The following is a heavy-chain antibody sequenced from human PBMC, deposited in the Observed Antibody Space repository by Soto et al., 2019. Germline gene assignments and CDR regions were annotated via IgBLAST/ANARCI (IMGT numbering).Heavy chain of an antibody. D-gene: IGHD3-10*01. J-gene: IGHJ4*02. CDR3: ASMGYHYGSGSYPLDY. Sequence: QVQLQESGPGLVKPSETLSLTCTVSGGSISSNYWTWIRQPPEKGLEWIGFIYNSGSTHYNPSLRSRVTISVDTSKNQFSLKLRSVTAADTAVYYCASMGYHYGSGSYPLDYWGQGTLVTVSS. V-gene: IGHV4-59*08. CDR2: IYNSGST. CDR1: GGSISSNY.